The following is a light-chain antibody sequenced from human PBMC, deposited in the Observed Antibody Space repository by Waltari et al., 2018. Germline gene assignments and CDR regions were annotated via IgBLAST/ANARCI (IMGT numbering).Light chain of an antibody. V-gene: IGKV1-16*01. CDR2: AAS. CDR3: QQYSRYPLT. J-gene: IGKJ4*01. Sequence: DIQMTQSPSSLSASVGDRVTITCRASQDTGNSLAWFQQKLGRAPKYLIYAASSLQSGVPSRFSGSGYGTDFTLTISSLQPEDFATYYCQQYSRYPLTFGGGTKVEIK. CDR1: QDTGNS.